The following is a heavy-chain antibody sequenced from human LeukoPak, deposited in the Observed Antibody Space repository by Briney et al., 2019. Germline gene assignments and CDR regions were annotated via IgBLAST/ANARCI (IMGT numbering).Heavy chain of an antibody. D-gene: IGHD3-10*01. CDR3: ERDGDYGTGSYYRGCIDS. V-gene: IGHV1-2*02. CDR1: GYSFTASY. Sequence: ASVKVSCKTSGYSFTASYIHCVRQAPGQGVEWMGWIHPRRGEINYAKTLQGRVTMTRDTSISKAYLDLSRLRADDTAVYYCERDGDYGTGSYYRGCIDSWGQGTPVTVSP. J-gene: IGHJ4*02. CDR2: IHPRRGEI.